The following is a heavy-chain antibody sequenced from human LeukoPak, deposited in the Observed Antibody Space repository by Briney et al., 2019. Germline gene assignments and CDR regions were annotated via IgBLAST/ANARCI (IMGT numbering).Heavy chain of an antibody. CDR3: AKDRLYYYDSSGYYD. J-gene: IGHJ4*02. CDR1: GFTFSSYS. V-gene: IGHV3-21*01. CDR2: ISSSSSYI. Sequence: GGSLRLSCAASGFTFSSYSMNWVRQAPGKGLEWVSSISSSSSYIYYADSVKGRFTISRDNAKNSLYLQMNSLRAEDTAVYYCAKDRLYYYDSSGYYDWGQGTLVTVSS. D-gene: IGHD3-22*01.